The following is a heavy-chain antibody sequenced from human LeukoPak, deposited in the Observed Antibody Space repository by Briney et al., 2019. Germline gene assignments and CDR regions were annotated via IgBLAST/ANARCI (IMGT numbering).Heavy chain of an antibody. V-gene: IGHV4-34*01. CDR2: INHSGST. Sequence: SETLSLTCAVYGGSLSGYYWSWIRQPPGKGLEWIGEINHSGSTNYNPSLKSRVTISADTSKNQFSLKLSSVTAADTAVYYCAREFRKGWDWFDPWGQGTLVTVSS. D-gene: IGHD1-26*01. J-gene: IGHJ5*02. CDR1: GGSLSGYY. CDR3: AREFRKGWDWFDP.